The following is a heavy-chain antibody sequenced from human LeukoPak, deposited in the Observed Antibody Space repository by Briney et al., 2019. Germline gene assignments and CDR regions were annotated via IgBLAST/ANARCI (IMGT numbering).Heavy chain of an antibody. J-gene: IGHJ2*01. V-gene: IGHV4-34*01. CDR2: INESGGT. CDR3: ARDPLGNFWYFDL. D-gene: IGHD4-23*01. CDR1: GGSFSGYY. Sequence: SETLSLTCAVYGGSFSGYYRSWIRQPPGKGLEWIGEINESGGTNYSPSLTSRVTISLDTSKNQFSLKMSSMTAADTAVYYCARDPLGNFWYFDLWGRRALVTVSS.